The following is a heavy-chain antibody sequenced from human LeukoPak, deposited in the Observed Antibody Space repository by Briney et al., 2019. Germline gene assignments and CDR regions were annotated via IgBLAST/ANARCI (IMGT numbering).Heavy chain of an antibody. V-gene: IGHV1-69*05. Sequence: SVKLSCKASGGTFSNFAISWVRQAPGQGLEWMGGIIPIFGTANYAQKFQGRVTITTDESTSTVYMEVSSVRFEDTAVYYCAKDRASSSWSRDAFDIWGQGTVVTVSS. D-gene: IGHD6-13*01. CDR2: IIPIFGTA. CDR1: GGTFSNFA. J-gene: IGHJ3*02. CDR3: AKDRASSSWSRDAFDI.